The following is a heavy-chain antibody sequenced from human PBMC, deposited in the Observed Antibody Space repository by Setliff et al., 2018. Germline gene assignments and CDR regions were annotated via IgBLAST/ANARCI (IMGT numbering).Heavy chain of an antibody. Sequence: SETLSLTCTVSGYSISSGYIWGWIRQPPGKGLEWVGNIGHTGSINYNPALKSRLTISRDTSKNQVSLKLNSVTATDTAVYYCARDLGHGGDCSANFDYRGQGTLVTVSS. CDR1: GYSISSGYI. CDR2: IGHTGSI. CDR3: ARDLGHGGDCSANFDY. J-gene: IGHJ4*02. V-gene: IGHV4-38-2*02. D-gene: IGHD2-21*02.